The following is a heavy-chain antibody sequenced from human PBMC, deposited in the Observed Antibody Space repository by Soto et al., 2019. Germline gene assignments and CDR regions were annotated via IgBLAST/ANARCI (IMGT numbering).Heavy chain of an antibody. CDR2: INHSGST. Sequence: SETLSLPCAVYGGSFSGYYWSWIRQPPGKGLEWIGEINHSGSTNYNPSLKSRVTLSVDTSKNQFSLKLSSVTAADTAVYYCARGLIIYSEFNTGEYYGSGSYHNSFDPWGQGSLV. D-gene: IGHD3-10*01. CDR1: GGSFSGYY. V-gene: IGHV4-34*01. J-gene: IGHJ5*02. CDR3: ARGLIIYSEFNTGEYYGSGSYHNSFDP.